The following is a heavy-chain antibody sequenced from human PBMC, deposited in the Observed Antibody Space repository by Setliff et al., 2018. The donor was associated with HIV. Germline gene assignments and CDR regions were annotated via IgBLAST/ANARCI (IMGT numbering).Heavy chain of an antibody. CDR2: MYHGEST. Sequence: SETLSLTCTVSGYSISSGYYWGWIRQPPGKGLEWIGSMYHGESTSYNPSLKSRVTISVDTSKNQFSLRVKSVTAGDTSLYFCARRRGPMVRGVDPAPSFFFDYWGQGTPVTVSS. CDR1: GYSISSGYY. CDR3: ARRRGPMVRGVDPAPSFFFDY. J-gene: IGHJ4*02. V-gene: IGHV4-38-2*02. D-gene: IGHD3-10*01.